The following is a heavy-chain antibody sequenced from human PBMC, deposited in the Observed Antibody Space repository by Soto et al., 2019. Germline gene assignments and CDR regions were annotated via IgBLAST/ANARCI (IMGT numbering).Heavy chain of an antibody. Sequence: SQTLSLTCAISGDSVSSNSAAWNWIRQSPSRGLEWLGRTYYRCKWYNDYEVSVKSRITINPDTSKNQFSLQLNSVTPEDTAVYYCARVPNGVWIGFAYYFDYWGQGTLVTVSS. D-gene: IGHD2-8*01. J-gene: IGHJ4*02. CDR3: ARVPNGVWIGFAYYFDY. V-gene: IGHV6-1*01. CDR1: GDSVSSNSAA. CDR2: TYYRCKWYN.